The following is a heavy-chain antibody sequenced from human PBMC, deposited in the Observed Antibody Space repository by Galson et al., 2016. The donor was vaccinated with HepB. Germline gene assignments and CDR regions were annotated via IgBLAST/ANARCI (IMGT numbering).Heavy chain of an antibody. CDR2: IWYDGSNK. D-gene: IGHD3-3*01. Sequence: SLRLSCAASGLTFSNYGMHWVRQAQGKGLEWVAVIWYDGSNKYYADSVRGRFTISRDNSKNTLYLQMNSLRAEDTAVYYCAKRRGEEMTIFGVEHTKGNLWYFDLWGRGTLVIVSS. J-gene: IGHJ2*01. CDR1: GLTFSNYG. V-gene: IGHV3-33*06. CDR3: AKRRGEEMTIFGVEHTKGNLWYFDL.